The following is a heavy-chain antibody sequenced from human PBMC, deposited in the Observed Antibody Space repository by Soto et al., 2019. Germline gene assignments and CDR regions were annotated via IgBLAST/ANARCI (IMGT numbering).Heavy chain of an antibody. V-gene: IGHV1-46*03. Sequence: ASAKASCKAIGYSFPRQYMHWVRQAPGQGLEWMGTIYPGGVNVAYAQKFEGRVTRTKDTSTSTVYMEFNSLTSEDTAVYYCALYLSLRDLLWWFDPWGPGTLGTV. J-gene: IGHJ5*02. D-gene: IGHD3-9*01. CDR1: GYSFPRQY. CDR2: IYPGGVNV. CDR3: ALYLSLRDLLWWFDP.